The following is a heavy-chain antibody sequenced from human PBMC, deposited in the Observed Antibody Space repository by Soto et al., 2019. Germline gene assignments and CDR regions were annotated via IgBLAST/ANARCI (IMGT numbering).Heavy chain of an antibody. CDR2: IQSGGST. CDR3: TRDEVHCSCGRCYGVPMDV. J-gene: IGHJ6*04. D-gene: IGHD2-15*01. Sequence: EVQLVESGGGLVQPGGSLRLSCAASGFTVSSKYMSWVRQAPGKGLEWVSLIQSGGSTYYAGSVKGRFTISRDNSENTLFLQMNSLRVEDTAVYYCTRDEVHCSCGRCYGVPMDVWGKWTTVTVSA. CDR1: GFTVSSKY. V-gene: IGHV3-66*01.